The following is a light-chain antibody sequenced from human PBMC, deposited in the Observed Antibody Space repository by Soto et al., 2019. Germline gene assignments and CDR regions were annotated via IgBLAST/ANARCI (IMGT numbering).Light chain of an antibody. CDR2: KAS. CDR3: QQYNSYLIT. V-gene: IGKV1-5*03. J-gene: IGKJ5*01. CDR1: QSISSW. Sequence: DIQMTQSPSTLAASVGDRVTITCRSSQSISSWLAWYQQKPGKAPKLLIYKASSIESGVPSRFSGSGSGTEFTLTISSLQPDDFATYYCQQYNSYLITFGQGTRLEIK.